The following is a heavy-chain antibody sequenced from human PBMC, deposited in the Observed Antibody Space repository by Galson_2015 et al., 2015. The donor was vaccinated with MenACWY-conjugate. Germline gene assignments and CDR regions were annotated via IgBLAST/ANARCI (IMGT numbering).Heavy chain of an antibody. CDR3: ARGRGRNYDSEKDY. J-gene: IGHJ4*02. D-gene: IGHD3-22*01. CDR2: INRDGSSA. V-gene: IGHV3-74*01. Sequence: SLRLSCAASGFTFNNYWMPWGRPAPGKGLVWGSRINRDGSSASYGDSLQGRFTISRDNAKNTLYLQMNSLSADDTAVYYCARGRGRNYDSEKDYWGPGTLVTVSS. CDR1: GFTFNNYW.